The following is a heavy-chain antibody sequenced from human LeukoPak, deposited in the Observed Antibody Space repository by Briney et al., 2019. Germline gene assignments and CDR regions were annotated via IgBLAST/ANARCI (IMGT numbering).Heavy chain of an antibody. CDR2: IVVGSGNT. Sequence: GTSVKVSCKASGFTFTSSAMQWVRQARGQRLEWIGWIVVGSGNTNYAQKFQERVTITRDMSTSTAYMELSSLRSEDTAVYYCAAGRVGVRGVIIMNDYWGQGTLVTVSS. J-gene: IGHJ4*02. CDR1: GFTFTSSA. D-gene: IGHD3-10*01. V-gene: IGHV1-58*02. CDR3: AAGRVGVRGVIIMNDY.